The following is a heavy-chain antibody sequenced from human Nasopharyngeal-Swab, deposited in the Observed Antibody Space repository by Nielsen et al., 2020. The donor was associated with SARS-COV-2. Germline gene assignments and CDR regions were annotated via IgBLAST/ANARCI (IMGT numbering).Heavy chain of an antibody. Sequence: WIRQPPGKGLEWIGSIYYSGSTYYNPSLKSRVTISVDTSKNQFSLKLSSVTAADTAVYYCARLDYDILTGYGDLYHFDYWGQGTLVTVSS. CDR2: IYYSGST. CDR3: ARLDYDILTGYGDLYHFDY. J-gene: IGHJ4*02. V-gene: IGHV4-39*01. D-gene: IGHD3-9*01.